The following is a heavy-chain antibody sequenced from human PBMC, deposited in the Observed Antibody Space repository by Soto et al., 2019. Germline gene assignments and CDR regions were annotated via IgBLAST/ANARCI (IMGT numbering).Heavy chain of an antibody. D-gene: IGHD4-17*01. CDR3: VREDDGGDSDYYGLDV. Sequence: QVQLQESGPGLVRPSQTLSLTCTVSGGSISSDHYHWTWIRQTPGKGLEWIGYIHYSGSVYYNPSLQSRVTMSVDTSKNLFSLKLSSVTAADTAVYFCVREDDGGDSDYYGLDVWCQGTTVTVSS. V-gene: IGHV4-30-4*01. CDR1: GGSISSDHYH. CDR2: IHYSGSV. J-gene: IGHJ6*02.